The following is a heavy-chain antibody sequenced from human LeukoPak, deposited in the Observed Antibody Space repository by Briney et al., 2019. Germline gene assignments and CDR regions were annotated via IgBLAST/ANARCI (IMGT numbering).Heavy chain of an antibody. D-gene: IGHD6-13*01. J-gene: IGHJ2*01. Sequence: GGSLRLSCAASGFTFSSYAMSWVRQAPGKGLEWVSAISGSGGSTYYADSVKGRFTISRDNSKDTLYSQMNSLPAEAPAVYYCAKRGALAADSYFDLSGRSTLVT. CDR2: ISGSGGST. V-gene: IGHV3-23*01. CDR3: AKRGALAADSYFDL. CDR1: GFTFSSYA.